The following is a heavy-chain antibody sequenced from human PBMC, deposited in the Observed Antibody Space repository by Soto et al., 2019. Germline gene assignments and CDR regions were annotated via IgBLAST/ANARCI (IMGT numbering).Heavy chain of an antibody. V-gene: IGHV4-59*01. D-gene: IGHD6-13*01. J-gene: IGHJ4*02. CDR2: FSHTAGT. CDR1: GDSISYYY. Sequence: SETLSRTCRVSGDSISYYYWSWIRQSPGKVLEWIGYFSHTAGTNYTPSLRSRVTMSEDTSKRRLSLELRYVTAADTAVYYCARGASWDRGVFDLWGQGTQVTVSS. CDR3: ARGASWDRGVFDL.